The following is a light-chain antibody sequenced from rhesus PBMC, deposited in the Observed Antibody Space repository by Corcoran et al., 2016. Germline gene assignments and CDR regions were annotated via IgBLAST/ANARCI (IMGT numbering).Light chain of an antibody. CDR3: QHYSSSLT. V-gene: IGKV1-22*01. CDR1: QSISSR. Sequence: DIQMTQSPYSLSASVGDTVTITCRASQSISSRLAWYQQKPGKAPKLLIYKESTLQSGAPSRFSGRCSGTDFTLTISSLQSEDFATYYCQHYSSSLTFGGGTKVEIK. J-gene: IGKJ4*01. CDR2: KES.